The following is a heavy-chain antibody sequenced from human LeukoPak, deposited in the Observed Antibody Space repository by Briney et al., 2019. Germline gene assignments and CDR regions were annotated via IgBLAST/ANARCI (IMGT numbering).Heavy chain of an antibody. Sequence: PGGSLRLSCAASGFTFSSYSMNWVRQAPGKGLEWVSSISSSSSYIYYADSVKGRFTISRDNAKNSLYLQMNSLRAEDTAVYYCAGSLWFEDSGWFDPWGQGTLVTVSS. V-gene: IGHV3-21*01. CDR1: GFTFSSYS. D-gene: IGHD3-10*01. J-gene: IGHJ5*02. CDR3: AGSLWFEDSGWFDP. CDR2: ISSSSSYI.